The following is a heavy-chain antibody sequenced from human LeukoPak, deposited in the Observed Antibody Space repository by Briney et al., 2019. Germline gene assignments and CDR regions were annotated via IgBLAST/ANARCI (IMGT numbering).Heavy chain of an antibody. CDR1: GASISNYY. CDR3: ARGGRSSWYGYYYYYMDV. J-gene: IGHJ6*03. V-gene: IGHV4-4*07. CDR2: VYTNGGT. Sequence: NPSETLSLTCTVSGASISNYYWGWIRQPAGKGLEWIGRVYTNGGTNYNPSFKSRVTLSVDKSKNQFFLRLTSVTAADTAVYYCARGGRSSWYGYYYYYMDVWGKGTTVTVSS. D-gene: IGHD6-13*01.